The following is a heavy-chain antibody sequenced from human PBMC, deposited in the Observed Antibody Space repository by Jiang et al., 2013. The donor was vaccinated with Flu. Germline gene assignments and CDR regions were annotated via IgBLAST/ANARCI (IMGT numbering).Heavy chain of an antibody. CDR3: AKSPTALTVHPELNWFDP. D-gene: IGHD4-17*01. V-gene: IGHV3-23*01. CDR1: GFTFSSYA. J-gene: IGHJ5*02. Sequence: SCAASGFTFSSYAMSWVRQAPGKGLEWVSTISGSGGSTYYADSVKGRFTISRDNSKNTLYLQMNSLRAEDTAVNYCAKSPTALTVHPELNWFDPWGQGTLVTVSS. CDR2: ISGSGGST.